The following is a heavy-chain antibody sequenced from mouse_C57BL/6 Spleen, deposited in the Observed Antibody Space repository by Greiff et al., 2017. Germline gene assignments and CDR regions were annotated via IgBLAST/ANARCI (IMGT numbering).Heavy chain of an antibody. D-gene: IGHD1-1*01. CDR2: IDPSDSET. V-gene: IGHV1-52*01. CDR1: GYTFTSYW. CDR3: ARTTTVVAPDAMDY. J-gene: IGHJ4*01. Sequence: VQLQQSGAELVRPGSSVKLSCKASGYTFTSYWMHWVKQRPIQGLEWIGNIDPSDSETHYNQKFKDKATLTVDKSSSTAYMQLSSLTSEDSAVYYCARTTTVVAPDAMDYWGQGTSVTVSS.